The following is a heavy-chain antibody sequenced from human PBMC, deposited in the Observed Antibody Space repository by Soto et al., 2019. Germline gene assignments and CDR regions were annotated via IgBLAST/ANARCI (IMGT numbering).Heavy chain of an antibody. CDR1: GFTLSDYG. V-gene: IGHV3-33*01. Sequence: QVQLVESGGGAVQPGRSLRLSCAASGFTLSDYGMHWVRQAPDKGLEWVAVIWSDGNRKYYADSVKGRFTISRDNPNNTLFLEMNSLTADDTAVYYCVRVGKTAGGFDVWGKGTMVTVSS. CDR2: IWSDGNRK. CDR3: VRVGKTAGGFDV. D-gene: IGHD1-26*01. J-gene: IGHJ3*01.